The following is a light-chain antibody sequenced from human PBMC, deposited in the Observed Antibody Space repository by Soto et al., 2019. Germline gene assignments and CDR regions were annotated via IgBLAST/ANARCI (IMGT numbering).Light chain of an antibody. CDR2: GAS. V-gene: IGKV3-15*01. Sequence: EIVMTQSPATLSVSPGERATLSCRASQSVTSNLAWYQQKPGHAPRLLIYGASTRATGIPARCSGSGSGTEFTLTISSLQSEDFAVYCCQQYNNWPPTFGQGTKVDIK. CDR3: QQYNNWPPT. CDR1: QSVTSN. J-gene: IGKJ1*01.